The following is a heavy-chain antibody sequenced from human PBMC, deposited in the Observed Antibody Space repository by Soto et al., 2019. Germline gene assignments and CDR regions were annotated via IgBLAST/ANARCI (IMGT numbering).Heavy chain of an antibody. Sequence: ASVKVSCKTSGYTFSNYGITWVRQAPGQPLEWLGWISLYSDGTNYAQKFQGRVSMTTDTSTTTAYMELRSLRSDDTAVYYRARVGPGAEAWFGPWGQGTLVTVSS. D-gene: IGHD4-17*01. CDR2: ISLYSDGT. CDR1: GYTFSNYG. CDR3: ARVGPGAEAWFGP. J-gene: IGHJ5*02. V-gene: IGHV1-18*01.